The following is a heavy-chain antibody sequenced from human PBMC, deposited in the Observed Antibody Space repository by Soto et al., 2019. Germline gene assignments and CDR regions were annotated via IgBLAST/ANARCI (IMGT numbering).Heavy chain of an antibody. V-gene: IGHV1-69*17. Sequence: QVQLVQSGAEVKKPGSSVKVSCKSSGGTFSSYAISWVRQAPGQGLEWMGGIIPVFGIANYAQKFQGRVTITADKSTNTAYMELSSLRSEDTAVYYCARGKSYYGSGRGIHDYYSLDVWGQGTTVTVSS. J-gene: IGHJ6*02. CDR1: GGTFSSYA. CDR2: IIPVFGIA. D-gene: IGHD3-10*01. CDR3: ARGKSYYGSGRGIHDYYSLDV.